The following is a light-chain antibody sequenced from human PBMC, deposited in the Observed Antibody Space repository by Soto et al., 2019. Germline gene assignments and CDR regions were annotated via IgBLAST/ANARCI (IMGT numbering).Light chain of an antibody. CDR3: VLYLGSGAHL. CDR2: STN. CDR1: SAPISTTYY. J-gene: IGLJ1*01. V-gene: IGLV8-61*01. Sequence: QAVVIQESSLSVSPGGTVTLTCGLRSAPISTTYYPAWYQQTPGQAPRTLIYSTNTRSSGVPDRFSGSIRGNKAALTITGAQAEAEAEYHSVLYLGSGAHLFGPGTKLTVL.